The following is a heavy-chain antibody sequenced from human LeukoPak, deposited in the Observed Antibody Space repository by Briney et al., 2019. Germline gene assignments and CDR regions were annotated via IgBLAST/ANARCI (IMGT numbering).Heavy chain of an antibody. CDR3: ARDRMATIYYFDY. Sequence: GGSLRLSCAASGFTFSIYSMNWVRQAPGKGLEWGSYISSSSSTIYYADSVKGRFTISRDNAKNSLYLQMNSLRAEDTAVYYCARDRMATIYYFDYWGQGTLVTVSS. CDR2: ISSSSSTI. D-gene: IGHD5-24*01. V-gene: IGHV3-48*01. J-gene: IGHJ4*02. CDR1: GFTFSIYS.